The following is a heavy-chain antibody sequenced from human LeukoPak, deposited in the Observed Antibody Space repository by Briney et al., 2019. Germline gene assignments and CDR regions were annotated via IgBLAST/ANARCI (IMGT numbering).Heavy chain of an antibody. CDR2: IYGGGST. D-gene: IGHD2-2*01. CDR3: ARDSPYCTSSDCYLDY. V-gene: IGHV3-53*04. Sequence: GGSLTLSCVVSGFTVSNNYMKWVRQAPGKGLEWVSTIYGGGSTYYADSVRGRFTISRHNSKNTLYLQMDSLRAEDTAVYYCARDSPYCTSSDCYLDYWGQGTLVTVSS. J-gene: IGHJ4*02. CDR1: GFTVSNNY.